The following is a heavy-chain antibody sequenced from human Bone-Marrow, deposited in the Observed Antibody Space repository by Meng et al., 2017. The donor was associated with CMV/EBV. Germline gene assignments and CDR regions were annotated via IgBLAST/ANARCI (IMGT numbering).Heavy chain of an antibody. Sequence: GGSLRLSCAASGFTFDDYAMHWVRQAPGKGLEWVSSISSSSTYIYSADSVKGRFTISRDNAKNSLYLQMNSLRAEDTAVYYCARDSRRFGELSPLGWGQGTLVTVSS. CDR1: GFTFDDYA. D-gene: IGHD3-10*01. V-gene: IGHV3-21*01. CDR2: ISSSSTYI. CDR3: ARDSRRFGELSPLG. J-gene: IGHJ4*02.